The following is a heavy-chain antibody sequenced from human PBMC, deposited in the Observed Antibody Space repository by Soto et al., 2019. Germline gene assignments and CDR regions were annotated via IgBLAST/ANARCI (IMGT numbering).Heavy chain of an antibody. CDR3: PRVGVGIGNHFDC. D-gene: IGHD1-26*01. CDR1: NGSISGYY. V-gene: IGHV4-59*01. Sequence: SETLSLTCTVSNGSISGYYWTWIRQPPGKGLELIGYIHYSGHTNYNPSLKSRVTMSVDASKNLFSLNLNSVAAADTAVYCCPRVGVGIGNHFDCWGRGPLVTVSS. J-gene: IGHJ4*02. CDR2: IHYSGHT.